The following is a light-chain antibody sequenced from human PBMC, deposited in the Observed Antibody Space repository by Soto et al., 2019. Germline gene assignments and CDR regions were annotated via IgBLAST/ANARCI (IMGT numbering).Light chain of an antibody. CDR1: QSISVW. J-gene: IGKJ4*01. Sequence: QMNQYKNTLSASVGDSVTITCRASQSISVWLSWYQQKAGKAPNLLIYKASRLESGVPSRFSGSGSETEFTLTISSLQSEDFAVYYCPQYSMLPLPFGGGAKVAIK. CDR2: KAS. V-gene: IGKV1-5*03. CDR3: PQYSMLPLP.